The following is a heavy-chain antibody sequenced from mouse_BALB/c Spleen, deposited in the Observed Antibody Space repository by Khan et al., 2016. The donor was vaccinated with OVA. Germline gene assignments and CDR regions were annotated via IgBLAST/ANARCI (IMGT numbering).Heavy chain of an antibody. CDR3: ARQPYYHYYLMDY. CDR1: GFSLTNYG. J-gene: IGHJ4*01. CDR2: IWSDGST. V-gene: IGHV2-6-1*01. D-gene: IGHD2-10*01. Sequence: QVQLKQSGPGLVAPSQSLSITCTISGFSLTNYGVHWVRQPPGKSLEWLVVIWSDGSTTYNSALKSRLSISKDNSKSQVFLKMNSLQTDDTAMYYCARQPYYHYYLMDYWGQGTSVTVSS.